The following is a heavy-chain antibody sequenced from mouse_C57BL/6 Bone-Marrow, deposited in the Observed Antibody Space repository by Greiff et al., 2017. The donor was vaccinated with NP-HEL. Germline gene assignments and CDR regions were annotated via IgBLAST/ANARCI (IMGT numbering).Heavy chain of an antibody. CDR1: GFSLSTSGMG. CDR3: ARSGRQLRPYSGYYFDY. Sequence: QVTLKVSGPGILQSSQTLSLTCSFSGFSLSTSGMGVSWIRQPSGKGLEWLAHIYWDDDKRYNPSLKRRRTISKDTSRNQVVIKSTSVDTADTATDYCARSGRQLRPYSGYYFDYWGKGTTLTVSS. D-gene: IGHD3-2*02. V-gene: IGHV8-12*01. J-gene: IGHJ2*01. CDR2: IYWDDDK.